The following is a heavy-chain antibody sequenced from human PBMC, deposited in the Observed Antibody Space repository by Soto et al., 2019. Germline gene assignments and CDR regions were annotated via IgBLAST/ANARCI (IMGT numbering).Heavy chain of an antibody. CDR3: AKGLQIAAAGTLYFDY. D-gene: IGHD6-13*01. CDR1: GFTFSSYA. J-gene: IGHJ4*02. V-gene: IGHV3-23*01. Sequence: TGGSLRLSCAASGFTFSSYAMSWVRQAPGKGLEWVSAISGSGGSTYYADSVKGRFTISRDNSKNTLYLQMNSLRAEDTAVYYCAKGLQIAAAGTLYFDYWGQGTLVTVSS. CDR2: ISGSGGST.